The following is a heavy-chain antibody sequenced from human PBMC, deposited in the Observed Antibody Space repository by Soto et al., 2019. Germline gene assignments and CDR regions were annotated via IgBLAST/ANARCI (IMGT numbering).Heavy chain of an antibody. Sequence: EVQLVESGGGLVQPGGSLRLSCAVSGFTISTNYMSWVRQAPGKGLEWVSTIYTGGTTYYADSVKGRFTISRDNSKNTLYLQIDSLTAEDTAVYYCARATSGWREGGFDYWGQGALVTVSS. CDR1: GFTISTNY. CDR3: ARATSGWREGGFDY. D-gene: IGHD6-19*01. V-gene: IGHV3-53*01. J-gene: IGHJ4*02. CDR2: IYTGGTT.